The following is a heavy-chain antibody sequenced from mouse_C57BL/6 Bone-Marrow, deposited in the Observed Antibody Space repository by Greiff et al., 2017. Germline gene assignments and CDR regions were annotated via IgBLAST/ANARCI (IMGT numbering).Heavy chain of an antibody. CDR2: IHPNSGST. D-gene: IGHD1-1*01. Sequence: VQLQQPGAELVKPGASVKLSCKASGYTFTSHWMHWVKQRPGQGLEWIGMIHPNSGSTNYNEKFKSKATLTVDKSSSTAYMQLSSLTSEASAVYYCARTRYYGSSSFAYWGQGTLVTVSA. J-gene: IGHJ3*01. CDR1: GYTFTSHW. V-gene: IGHV1-64*01. CDR3: ARTRYYGSSSFAY.